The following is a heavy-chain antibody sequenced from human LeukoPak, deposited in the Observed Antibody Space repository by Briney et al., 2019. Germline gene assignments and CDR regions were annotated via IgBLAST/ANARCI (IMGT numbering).Heavy chain of an antibody. V-gene: IGHV4-39*01. CDR1: SGSISSYSYN. J-gene: IGHJ4*02. Sequence: SETLSLTCTVSSGSISSYSYNWGWIRQPPGKGLEWIASIYYSGTTYYNPSLKSRVIISIDTSNNQFSLKLSSVTATDTAVYYCVRHTAYGQLVDYWGQGTLVTVSS. D-gene: IGHD6-13*01. CDR2: IYYSGTT. CDR3: VRHTAYGQLVDY.